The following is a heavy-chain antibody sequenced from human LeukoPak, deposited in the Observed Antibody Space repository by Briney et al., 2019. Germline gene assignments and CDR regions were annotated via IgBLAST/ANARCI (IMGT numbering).Heavy chain of an antibody. J-gene: IGHJ4*02. CDR1: GGSVSSGSYY. CDR2: INHSGST. Sequence: PSETLSLTCTVSGGSVSSGSYYWSWIRQPPGKGLEWIGEINHSGSTNYNPSLKSRVTISVDTSKNQFSLKLSSVTAADTAVYYCARDPPDIVAHDYWGQGTLVTVSS. CDR3: ARDPPDIVAHDY. D-gene: IGHD5-12*01. V-gene: IGHV4-39*07.